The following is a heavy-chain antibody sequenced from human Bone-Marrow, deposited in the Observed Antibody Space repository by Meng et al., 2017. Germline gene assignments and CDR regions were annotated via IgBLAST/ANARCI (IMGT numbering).Heavy chain of an antibody. J-gene: IGHJ4*02. CDR1: GYTLSSDG. V-gene: IGHV1-18*01. Sequence: QGQVVQSGAEVKKPGASVKVSCEASGYTLSSDGFSWVRQAPGQGLEWLGWINTYNGKTDYAQKFQGRITMTTDTFTSTAYMELRSLRSDDTAVYYCATRGNPYLNCWGQGTLVTVSS. CDR3: ATRGNPYLNC. CDR2: INTYNGKT.